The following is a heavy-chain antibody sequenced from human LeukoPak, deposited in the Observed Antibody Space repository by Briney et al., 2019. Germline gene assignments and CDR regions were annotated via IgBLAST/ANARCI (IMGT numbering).Heavy chain of an antibody. CDR2: IYPVDSDT. Sequence: GESLKISCKGSGYSFATHWIAWVRQVPGKGLEWIGVIYPVDSDTRYSPSFQGQVTISVDKSTSTAYLQWSSLKATDTAMYYCARTNYYEASGWASGLSPFDMWGRGTMVTVSS. V-gene: IGHV5-51*01. J-gene: IGHJ3*02. CDR1: GYSFATHW. CDR3: ARTNYYEASGWASGLSPFDM. D-gene: IGHD3-22*01.